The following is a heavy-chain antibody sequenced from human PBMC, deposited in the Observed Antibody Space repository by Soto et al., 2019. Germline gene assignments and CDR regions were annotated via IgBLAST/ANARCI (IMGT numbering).Heavy chain of an antibody. CDR2: INPNSGGT. Sequence: ASVKVSCKASGYTFTGYYMHWVRQAPGQGLEWMGWINPNSGGTNYAQTFQGRVTMTRDTSISTAYMELSRLRSDDTAVYYGARGCRRAARPGYFQHWGQGTLVTVSS. V-gene: IGHV1-2*02. J-gene: IGHJ1*01. D-gene: IGHD6-6*01. CDR3: ARGCRRAARPGYFQH. CDR1: GYTFTGYY.